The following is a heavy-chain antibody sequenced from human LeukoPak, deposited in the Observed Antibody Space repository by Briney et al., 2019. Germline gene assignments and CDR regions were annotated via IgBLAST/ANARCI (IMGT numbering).Heavy chain of an antibody. V-gene: IGHV3-53*01. CDR1: GFTVSSNY. D-gene: IGHD1-26*01. CDR3: ARGDRGYFDY. J-gene: IGHJ4*02. CDR2: LYDDGST. Sequence: GGSLRLSCAASGFTVSSNYMSWVRQAPGKGLEWVSVLYDDGSTYYADSVKGRFTISRDNSKNTLYLQMNSLGAEDTAVYYCARGDRGYFDYWGQGTLVTV.